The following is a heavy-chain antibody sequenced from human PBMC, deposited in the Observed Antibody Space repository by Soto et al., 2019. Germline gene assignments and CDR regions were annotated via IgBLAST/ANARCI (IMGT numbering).Heavy chain of an antibody. J-gene: IGHJ6*02. CDR1: GYTFINYD. CDR2: ISTYTGNT. Sequence: QVHLVQSGAEVKKPGASVKVSCKASGYTFINYDINWVRQAPGQGLEWMGWISTYTGNTNYAQKLQGRATMTTDTSTSTAYMELRSLRSDDTAVYYCARGYYYGSGRPTPGGMDVWGQGTTVTVSS. CDR3: ARGYYYGSGRPTPGGMDV. D-gene: IGHD3-10*01. V-gene: IGHV1-18*01.